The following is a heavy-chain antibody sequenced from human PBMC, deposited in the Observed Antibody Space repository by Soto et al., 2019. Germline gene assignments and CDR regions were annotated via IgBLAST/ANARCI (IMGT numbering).Heavy chain of an antibody. Sequence: PSETLSLTCTVFGGSIRSYYWSWVRRPPGKGLEWIGYVYNSGSTTYSPSFKSRVTISADTSRNQFSLKLTSVTAADTAVYYCARDKITGLFDYWGKGTLVTVSS. CDR2: VYNSGST. V-gene: IGHV4-59*12. J-gene: IGHJ4*02. CDR3: ARDKITGLFDY. D-gene: IGHD2-8*02. CDR1: GGSIRSYY.